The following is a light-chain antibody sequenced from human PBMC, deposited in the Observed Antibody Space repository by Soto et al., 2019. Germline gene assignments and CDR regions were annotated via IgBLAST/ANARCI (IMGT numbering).Light chain of an antibody. V-gene: IGKV3-15*01. J-gene: IGKJ4*01. Sequence: EVVMKHCPATLSVSPGERATVPCRSIQSVSNNLAWYQQKPGLAPRLLIYGASTRATGIPARFSGSGYGTELTLSISSLQSEDFAVYYCQQYHKWPINFGGGTKV. CDR3: QQYHKWPIN. CDR1: QSVSNN. CDR2: GAS.